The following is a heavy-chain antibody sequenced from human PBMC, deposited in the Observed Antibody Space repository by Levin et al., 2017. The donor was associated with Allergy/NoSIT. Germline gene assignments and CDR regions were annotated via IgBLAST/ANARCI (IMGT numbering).Heavy chain of an antibody. J-gene: IGHJ4*02. V-gene: IGHV3-23*01. CDR1: GFTFSNYA. D-gene: IGHD1-26*01. Sequence: GESLKISCAASGFTFSNYAMSWVRQAPGKGLEWVSSITSSDSSTYYADSVKGRFTISRDNSKNTLYLQMNSLRAEDTALYYCAKERIRVGAVAYWGQGALVTVSS. CDR2: ITSSDSST. CDR3: AKERIRVGAVAY.